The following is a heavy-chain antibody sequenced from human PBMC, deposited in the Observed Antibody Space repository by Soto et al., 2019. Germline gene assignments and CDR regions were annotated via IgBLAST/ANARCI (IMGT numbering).Heavy chain of an antibody. CDR3: ARILFGRSVAGGYFYMDV. Sequence: HVTLKESGPVLVKPTETLTLTCTVSGFSLSNGKVGVSWIRQPPGKALEWLAHIFSNDEKSYRTSLKSRLTISEDTSKSHVVLTMTNVDPVDTGTYYCARILFGRSVAGGYFYMDVWGKGTTVTVSS. CDR2: IFSNDEK. V-gene: IGHV2-26*01. J-gene: IGHJ6*03. D-gene: IGHD6-19*01. CDR1: GFSLSNGKVG.